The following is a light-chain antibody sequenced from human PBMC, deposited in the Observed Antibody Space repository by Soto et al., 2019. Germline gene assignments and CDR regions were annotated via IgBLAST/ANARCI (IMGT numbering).Light chain of an antibody. CDR3: SSDTSSNTPLVV. J-gene: IGLJ2*01. CDR2: DVN. CDR1: SSDVGGYNY. Sequence: QSALTQPASVSGSPGQSITISCTGTSSDVGGYNYVSWYQQHPGKAPKLMIYDVNNRPSGVSNRFSGSKSGNTASLTISGLQAEDEADYYCSSDTSSNTPLVVFGGGTKLTVL. V-gene: IGLV2-14*01.